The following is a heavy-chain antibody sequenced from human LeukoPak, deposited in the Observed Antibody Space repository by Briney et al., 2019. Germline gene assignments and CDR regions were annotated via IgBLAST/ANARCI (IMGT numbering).Heavy chain of an antibody. V-gene: IGHV3-48*01. Sequence: GGSLRLSCAASGFTFSTYSMNWVRQAPGKGLEWISYISVSRSTIYYADSVKGRFTISRDSSKTTLHLQLDSLRAEDTAVYYCVRNNNNDYWGQGTLVTVSS. CDR1: GFTFSTYS. CDR2: ISVSRSTI. CDR3: VRNNNNDY. D-gene: IGHD2/OR15-2a*01. J-gene: IGHJ4*02.